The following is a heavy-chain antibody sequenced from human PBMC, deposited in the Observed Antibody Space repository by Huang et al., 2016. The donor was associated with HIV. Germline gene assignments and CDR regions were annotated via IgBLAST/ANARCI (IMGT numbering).Heavy chain of an antibody. CDR1: GGSFSNYY. D-gene: IGHD3-9*01. Sequence: QVQLQQWGAGLLKPSETLSLSCAVYGGSFSNYYWSWIRQPPGKGLEWSGEIIHSGSTNYNPSRKSRVTISVDTSKNQFSLKLSSVTAADTAVYYCARGAVRYFDRGGTRYYGMDVWGQGTTVTVSS. V-gene: IGHV4-34*01. CDR3: ARGAVRYFDRGGTRYYGMDV. CDR2: IIHSGST. J-gene: IGHJ6*02.